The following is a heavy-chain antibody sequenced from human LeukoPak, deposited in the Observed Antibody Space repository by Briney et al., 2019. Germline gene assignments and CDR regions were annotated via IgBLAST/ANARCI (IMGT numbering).Heavy chain of an antibody. Sequence: GGSLRLSCAASGFTFNDYAMYWVRQSPGRGLEWVALIRDDGSDTYHADSVKGRFTVSRDNSKNTVFLRMNSLRGEDSAIYYCAKSDGHGTGYGFHIWGQGTMVTVSS. CDR2: IRDDGSDT. CDR1: GFTFNDYA. V-gene: IGHV3-30*02. D-gene: IGHD6-19*01. J-gene: IGHJ3*02. CDR3: AKSDGHGTGYGFHI.